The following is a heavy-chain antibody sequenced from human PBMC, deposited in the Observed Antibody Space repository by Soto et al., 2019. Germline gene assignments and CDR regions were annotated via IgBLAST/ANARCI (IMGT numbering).Heavy chain of an antibody. Sequence: SQTLSLRCSITADSVSCNTAALTCITQSPLRGLEWLGRTYYKSKWYNDYALSVKSRITINPDTSKNQFSLQLSSVTPEDTAVYYCAKRGEKSFDYWGQGALVTVSS. J-gene: IGHJ4*02. CDR2: TYYKSKWYN. CDR3: AKRGEKSFDY. D-gene: IGHD3-10*01. CDR1: ADSVSCNTAA. V-gene: IGHV6-1*01.